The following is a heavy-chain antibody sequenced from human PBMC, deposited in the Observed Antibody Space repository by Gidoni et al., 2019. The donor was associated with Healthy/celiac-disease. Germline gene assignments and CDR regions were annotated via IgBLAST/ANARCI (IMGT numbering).Heavy chain of an antibody. CDR3: AFGSGYRVAFDI. V-gene: IGHV4-34*01. CDR2: INHSGST. Sequence: QVQLQQWGAGLLKPSETLSLTCAVYGGSFSGYYWSWIRQPPGKGLEWIGEINHSGSTNYNPSLKSRVTISVDTSKNQFSLKLSSVTAADTAVYYCAFGSGYRVAFDIWGQGTMVTVSS. J-gene: IGHJ3*02. CDR1: GGSFSGYY. D-gene: IGHD1-26*01.